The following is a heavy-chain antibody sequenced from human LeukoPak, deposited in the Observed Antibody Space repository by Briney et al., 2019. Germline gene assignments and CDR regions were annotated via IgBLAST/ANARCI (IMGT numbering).Heavy chain of an antibody. J-gene: IGHJ3*02. CDR3: ASRGVVVITNAFDI. V-gene: IGHV1-2*02. CDR2: INPNSGGT. Sequence: ASVKVSCKASGYTFTGYYMHWVRQAPGQGLEWMGWINPNSGGTNYAQKFQGRVTMTRDTSISAAYMELSRLRSDDTAVYYCASRGVVVITNAFDIWGQGTMVTVSS. D-gene: IGHD3-22*01. CDR1: GYTFTGYY.